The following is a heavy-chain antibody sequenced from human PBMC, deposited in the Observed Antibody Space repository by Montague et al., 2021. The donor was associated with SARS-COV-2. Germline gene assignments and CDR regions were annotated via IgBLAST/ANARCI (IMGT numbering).Heavy chain of an antibody. V-gene: IGHV3-48*03. Sequence: SLRLSCAASGFHFGVYEMNWVRQTPVKGLEWVSYINGGSSVMYYXDSVMGRFTIPGDNAESSLYLQMNSLRAEDTAVYYCAPAVPVADDSWGQGTLVTVSS. CDR3: APAVPVADDS. CDR2: INGGSSVM. J-gene: IGHJ5*02. CDR1: GFHFGVYE. D-gene: IGHD2-2*01.